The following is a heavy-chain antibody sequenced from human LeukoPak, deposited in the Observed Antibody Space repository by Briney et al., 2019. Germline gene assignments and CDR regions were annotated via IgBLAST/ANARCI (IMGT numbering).Heavy chain of an antibody. V-gene: IGHV4-59*12. CDR1: GGSISNYY. CDR3: ARDRYSGIPWYYFDY. D-gene: IGHD4-23*01. CDR2: IYYSGST. J-gene: IGHJ4*02. Sequence: PSETLSLTCTVSGGSISNYYWSWIRQPPGKGLEWIGYIYYSGSTSYNPSLKSRVTISVDTSKNQFSLKLSSVTAADTAVYYCARDRYSGIPWYYFDYWGQGTLVTVSS.